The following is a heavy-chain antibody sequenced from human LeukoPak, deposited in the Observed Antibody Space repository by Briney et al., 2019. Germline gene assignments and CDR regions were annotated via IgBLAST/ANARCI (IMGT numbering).Heavy chain of an antibody. CDR2: INPNSGGT. V-gene: IGHV1-2*06. Sequence: GASVKVSCKASGYTFTGYYMHWVRQAPGQGHEWMGRINPNSGGTNYAQKFQGRVTMTRDTSISTAYMELSRLRSDDTAVYYCAREFTVGGLWFGEFSSGPFLDVWGTGTTVTVSS. CDR3: AREFTVGGLWFGEFSSGPFLDV. CDR1: GYTFTGYY. J-gene: IGHJ6*04. D-gene: IGHD3-10*01.